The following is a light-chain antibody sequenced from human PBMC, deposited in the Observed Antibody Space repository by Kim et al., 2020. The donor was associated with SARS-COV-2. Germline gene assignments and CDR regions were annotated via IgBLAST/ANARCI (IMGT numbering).Light chain of an antibody. CDR3: GTWDSSLSAVV. Sequence: GQKGTIACSGSSSNMGNNYVSWYQQLPGTAPKLLIYDNNKRPSGIPDRFSGSKSGTSATLGITGLQTGDEADYYCGTWDSSLSAVVFGGGTQLTVL. CDR2: DNN. CDR1: SSNMGNNY. J-gene: IGLJ2*01. V-gene: IGLV1-51*01.